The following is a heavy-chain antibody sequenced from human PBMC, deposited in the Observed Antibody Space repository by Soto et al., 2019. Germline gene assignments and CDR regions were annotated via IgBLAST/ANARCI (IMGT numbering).Heavy chain of an antibody. Sequence: SVKVSCKASGGTFSSYTISWVRQAPGQGLEWMGRIIPILGIANYAQKFQGRVTITADKSTSTAYMELSSLRSEDTAVYYCARDIVVVVGGAYNWFDPWGQGTLVTVSS. J-gene: IGHJ5*02. V-gene: IGHV1-69*04. CDR2: IIPILGIA. CDR1: GGTFSSYT. D-gene: IGHD2-15*01. CDR3: ARDIVVVVGGAYNWFDP.